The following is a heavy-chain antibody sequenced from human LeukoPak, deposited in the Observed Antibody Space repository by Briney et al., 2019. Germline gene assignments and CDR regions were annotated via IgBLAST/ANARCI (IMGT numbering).Heavy chain of an antibody. J-gene: IGHJ4*02. Sequence: ASVNVTCKASGYTFTDYYINWVRQATGQGLEWMGWINPNNGDTGYAQTFRDRVTITRDTSISTAYMEVRSLGSEDTAVYFCARTTSLTASGYDYWGQGTLVTVSS. CDR1: GYTFTDYY. CDR3: ARTTSLTASGYDY. CDR2: INPNNGDT. D-gene: IGHD4-17*01. V-gene: IGHV1-8*03.